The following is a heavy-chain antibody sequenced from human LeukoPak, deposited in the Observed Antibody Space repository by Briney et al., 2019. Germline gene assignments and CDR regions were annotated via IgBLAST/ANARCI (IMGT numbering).Heavy chain of an antibody. CDR3: AGDRVVRGHNWFDP. D-gene: IGHD3-10*01. CDR1: GGSISSYY. CDR2: IYYSGST. J-gene: IGHJ5*02. Sequence: SETLSLTCTVSGGSISSYYWSWIRQPPGKGLEWIGYIYYSGSTNYNPSLKSRVTISVDTSKNQFSLKLSSVTAADTAVYYCAGDRVVRGHNWFDPWGQGTLVTVSS. V-gene: IGHV4-59*01.